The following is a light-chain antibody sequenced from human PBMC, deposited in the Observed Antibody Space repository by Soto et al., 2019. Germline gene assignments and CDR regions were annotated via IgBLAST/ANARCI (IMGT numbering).Light chain of an antibody. J-gene: IGKJ1*01. V-gene: IGKV1-5*01. CDR2: DAS. CDR1: QTINNW. Sequence: IEITQSPSILSASVGDGVTITCRATQTINNWLAWYQQRTGRAPNLLIYDASSLESGVPSRFRGSGSATECTPTISRLQPDDSATDYCQQYDTYPRTFGQGTKVDIK. CDR3: QQYDTYPRT.